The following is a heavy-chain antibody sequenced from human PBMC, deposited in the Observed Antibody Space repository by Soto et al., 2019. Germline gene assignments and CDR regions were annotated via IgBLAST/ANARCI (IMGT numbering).Heavy chain of an antibody. Sequence: ASVRVSCKPSGYTFTKYDINWVRQAAGQGLEWMGWINADSDNTGYAQKFKGRVTMTRDTSISTAYMELNSLRSEDTAVYYCARGRRYCTTTSCYPPPLLPYGMDVWGPAPTVTVSS. V-gene: IGHV1-8*01. D-gene: IGHD2-2*01. CDR2: INADSDNT. J-gene: IGHJ6*02. CDR3: ARGRRYCTTTSCYPPPLLPYGMDV. CDR1: GYTFTKYD.